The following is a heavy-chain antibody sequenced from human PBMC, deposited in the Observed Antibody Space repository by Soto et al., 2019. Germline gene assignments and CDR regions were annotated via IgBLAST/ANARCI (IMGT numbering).Heavy chain of an antibody. CDR2: ISWNSGSI. V-gene: IGHV3-9*01. CDR1: GFTFDDYA. D-gene: IGHD4-17*01. CDR3: AKVLFPVGDYGFLGAFDS. J-gene: IGHJ3*02. Sequence: GGSLRLSCAASGFTFDDYAMHWVRQAPGKGLEWVSGISWNSGSIGYADSVKGRFTISRDNAKNSLYLQMNSLRAEDTALYYCAKVLFPVGDYGFLGAFDSWGQGTRVTVAS.